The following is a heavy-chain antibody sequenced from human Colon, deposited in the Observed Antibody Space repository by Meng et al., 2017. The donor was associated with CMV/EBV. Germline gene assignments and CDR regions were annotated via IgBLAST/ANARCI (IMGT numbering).Heavy chain of an antibody. CDR1: GFTFNKYD. CDR2: IYSGGSST. D-gene: IGHD6-6*01. Sequence: GESLKISCSVSGFTFNKYDMSWVRQAPGKGLEWVSVIYSGGSSTYYADSVKGRFTISRDNSKNTLYLQMNSLRAEDTAVYYCAALYSSSSRPNFDYWGQGTLVTVSS. V-gene: IGHV3-23*03. CDR3: AALYSSSSRPNFDY. J-gene: IGHJ4*02.